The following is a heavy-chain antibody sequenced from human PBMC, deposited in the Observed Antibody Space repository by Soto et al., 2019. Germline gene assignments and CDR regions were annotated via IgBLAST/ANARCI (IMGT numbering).Heavy chain of an antibody. V-gene: IGHV3-23*01. J-gene: IGHJ6*02. Sequence: PGGSLRLSCAASGFTFSSYAMSWVRQAPGKGLEWVSAISGSGGSTYYADSVKGRFTISRDNSKNTLYLQMNSLRAEDTAVYYCAKAYCGGDCYSRPDYYGMDVWGQGTTVTVSS. CDR2: ISGSGGST. D-gene: IGHD2-21*02. CDR1: GFTFSSYA. CDR3: AKAYCGGDCYSRPDYYGMDV.